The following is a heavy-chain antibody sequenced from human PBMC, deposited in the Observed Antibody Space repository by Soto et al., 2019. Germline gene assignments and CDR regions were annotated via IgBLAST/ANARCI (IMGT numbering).Heavy chain of an antibody. V-gene: IGHV1-3*01. Sequence: QVQLVQSGAEVKKPGASVKVSCKASGYAFTSSALHWVRQAPGQRLEWMGWIHAGNGYTKYSQKFQGRVTITKDTSATIAYVELSSLRSEDTAVYYGARMAYGSGSDPYYYYMDVGGKGTTVTVSS. CDR2: IHAGNGYT. CDR1: GYAFTSSA. CDR3: ARMAYGSGSDPYYYYMDV. D-gene: IGHD3-10*01. J-gene: IGHJ6*03.